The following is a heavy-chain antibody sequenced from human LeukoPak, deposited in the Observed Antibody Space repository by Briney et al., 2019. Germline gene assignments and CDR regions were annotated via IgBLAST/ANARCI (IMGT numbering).Heavy chain of an antibody. J-gene: IGHJ4*02. V-gene: IGHV1-2*02. CDR2: INPNSGGT. CDR1: GYTFTGYY. CDR3: AKDGPPPDYYDSSGYHHPFDY. D-gene: IGHD3-22*01. Sequence: ASVKVSCKASGYTFTGYYMHWVRQAPGQGLEWMGWINPNSGGTNYAQKFQGRVTMTRDTSISTAYMELSRLRSDDTAVYYCAKDGPPPDYYDSSGYHHPFDYWGQGTLVTVSS.